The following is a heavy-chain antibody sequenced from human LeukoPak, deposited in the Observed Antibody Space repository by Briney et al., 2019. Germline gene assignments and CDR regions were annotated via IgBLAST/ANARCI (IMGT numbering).Heavy chain of an antibody. CDR3: ARHRVAAVGTFYFDY. J-gene: IGHJ4*02. V-gene: IGHV4-39*01. CDR2: IYYSGST. Sequence: PSETLSLTCTVSGVSISSSNYYWGWIRQPPGKVLEWIGTIYYSGSTNYNPSLKSRVTISVDTSKKLFSLKLSSVTAADTAVYYCARHRVAAVGTFYFDYWGQGTLVTVSS. CDR1: GVSISSSNYY. D-gene: IGHD6-13*01.